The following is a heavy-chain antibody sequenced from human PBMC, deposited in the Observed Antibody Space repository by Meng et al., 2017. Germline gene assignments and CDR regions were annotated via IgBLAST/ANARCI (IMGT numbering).Heavy chain of an antibody. J-gene: IGHJ4*02. Sequence: QVQLVEAGAEGKKPGDSVKVSCKPSGYNFPDYNSHWVRRAPGQGLEWMVRINPKSGDTHYAQKFQARVTMTGDTSISTAYMELSGLRSDDTAMYYCARDEDISAAGKLFGDYWGQGTLVTVSS. V-gene: IGHV1-2*06. CDR2: INPKSGDT. CDR1: GYNFPDYN. CDR3: ARDEDISAAGKLFGDY. D-gene: IGHD6-25*01.